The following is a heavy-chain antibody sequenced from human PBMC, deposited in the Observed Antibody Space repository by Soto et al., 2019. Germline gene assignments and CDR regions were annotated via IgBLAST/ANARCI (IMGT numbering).Heavy chain of an antibody. V-gene: IGHV3-21*02. CDR3: ANSVPAQPFVF. D-gene: IGHD2-2*01. J-gene: IGHJ3*01. Sequence: EVQLVESGGGLVKPGESLRLSCAASGFTSSSYSMNWIRQGPGKGLEWVSSIASRSDYIFYADSVRGRFTISRDNAKNSLYLQMNSLRAEETAVYYCANSVPAQPFVFWGQGTMVSVSS. CDR1: GFTSSSYS. CDR2: IASRSDYI.